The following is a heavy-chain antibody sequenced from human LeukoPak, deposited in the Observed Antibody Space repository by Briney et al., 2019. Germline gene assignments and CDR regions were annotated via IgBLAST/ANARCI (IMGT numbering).Heavy chain of an antibody. V-gene: IGHV3-15*01. J-gene: IGHJ4*02. Sequence: GGSLRLSCAASGFTFSSYEMNWVRQAPGKGLEWVGRIKSKTDGATTEYAARVKGRFTISRDDSKNTLYLQMDSLKTEDTAVYYCTTSATYYYDSGGYTLFDYWGQGTLVTVSS. CDR2: IKSKTDGATT. CDR1: GFTFSSYE. CDR3: TTSATYYYDSGGYTLFDY. D-gene: IGHD3-22*01.